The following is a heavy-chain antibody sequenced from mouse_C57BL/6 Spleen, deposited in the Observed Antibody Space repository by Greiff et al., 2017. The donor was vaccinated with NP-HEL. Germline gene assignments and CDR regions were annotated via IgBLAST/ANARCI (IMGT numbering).Heavy chain of an antibody. V-gene: IGHV1-54*01. J-gene: IGHJ1*03. Sequence: VQLQQSGAELVRPGTSVKVSCKASGYAFTNYLIEWVKQRPGQGLEWIGVINPGSGGTNYNEKLKGKATLTADKSSSTAYMQLSSLTSEDSAVYFCARGGSSYEGYFDVWGTGTTVTVSS. D-gene: IGHD1-1*01. CDR2: INPGSGGT. CDR1: GYAFTNYL. CDR3: ARGGSSYEGYFDV.